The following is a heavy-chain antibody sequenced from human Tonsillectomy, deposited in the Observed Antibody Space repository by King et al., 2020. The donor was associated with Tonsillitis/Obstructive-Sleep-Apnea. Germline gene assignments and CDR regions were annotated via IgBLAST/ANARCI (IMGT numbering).Heavy chain of an antibody. CDR3: AGASNYYDSNGYYVF. J-gene: IGHJ4*02. Sequence: QSQLVQSGAEVKKPGSSVKVSCKASGGTFGSYAFSWVRQAPGQGLEWMGRIIPILGIANYAQKFQGKVTITADRSTTTTYMELISLRSEDTAMYCCAGASNYYDSNGYYVFWGQGALVTVSS. D-gene: IGHD3-22*01. V-gene: IGHV1-69*09. CDR2: IIPILGIA. CDR1: GGTFGSYA.